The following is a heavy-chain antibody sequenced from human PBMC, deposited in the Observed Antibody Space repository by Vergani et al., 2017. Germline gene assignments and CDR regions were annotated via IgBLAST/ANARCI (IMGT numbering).Heavy chain of an antibody. CDR1: GYTFTSYG. J-gene: IGHJ3*02. CDR3: ARGDYYDSSGYADAFDI. V-gene: IGHV1-18*04. Sequence: QVQLVQSGAEVKKPGASVKFSCKASGYTFTSYGISWVRQAPGQGLEWMGWISAYNGNTNYAQKLQGRVTMTTDTSTSTAYMELRSLRSDDTAVYYCARGDYYDSSGYADAFDIWGQGTMVTVSS. D-gene: IGHD3-22*01. CDR2: ISAYNGNT.